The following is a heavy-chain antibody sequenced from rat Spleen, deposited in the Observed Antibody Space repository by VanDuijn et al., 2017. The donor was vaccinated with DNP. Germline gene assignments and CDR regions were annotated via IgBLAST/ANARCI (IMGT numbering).Heavy chain of an antibody. J-gene: IGHJ3*01. V-gene: IGHV2-41*01. CDR1: GFSLTIYN. Sequence: QVQLKESGPGLVQPSQTLSLTCTVAGFSLTIYNVHWIRQPPGKGLEWMGVIWNTGGTRYNSALKSRLRFSQDTSKSQVFLKMNSLQAEDTATYYCAGSPENSYIYLPWAYWGQGTLVTVSS. D-gene: IGHD1-2*01. CDR2: IWNTGGT. CDR3: AGSPENSYIYLPWAY.